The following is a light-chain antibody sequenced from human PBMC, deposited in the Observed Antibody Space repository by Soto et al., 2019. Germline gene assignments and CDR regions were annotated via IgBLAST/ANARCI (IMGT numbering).Light chain of an antibody. CDR1: TGDIGGYDR. CDR3: SSYTSADSWV. CDR2: DVS. Sequence: QSALTQPASVSGSLGQSITISCTGTTGDIGGYDRVSWYQQYPGKAPKLMISDVSSRAAGVSDRFSGSKYGNTASLTISDLQAVDEGDYYCSSYTSADSWVFGGGTKLTVL. V-gene: IGLV2-14*01. J-gene: IGLJ3*02.